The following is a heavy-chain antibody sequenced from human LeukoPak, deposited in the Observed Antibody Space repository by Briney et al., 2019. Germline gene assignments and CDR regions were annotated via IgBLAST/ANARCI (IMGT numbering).Heavy chain of an antibody. J-gene: IGHJ4*02. CDR2: INPSDNIT. Sequence: ASVTVSCKASGYTFTSYYMYWVRQAPGQGLEWMGIINPSDNITNYAQKLQGRVTMTRDTSTTTVYMELNSLRSEDTAVYYCARVGPRGGFYFDYWGQGTLVTVSS. D-gene: IGHD3-16*01. V-gene: IGHV1-46*01. CDR3: ARVGPRGGFYFDY. CDR1: GYTFTSYY.